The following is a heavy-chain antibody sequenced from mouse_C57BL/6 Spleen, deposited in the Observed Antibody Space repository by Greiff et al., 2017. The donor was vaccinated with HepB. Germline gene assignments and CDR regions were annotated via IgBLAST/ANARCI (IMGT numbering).Heavy chain of an antibody. CDR2: INPNNGGT. J-gene: IGHJ2*01. CDR1: GYTFTDYN. CDR3: AREAKANWDVIYFDY. D-gene: IGHD4-1*01. V-gene: IGHV1-18*01. Sequence: EVQLQQSGPELVKPGASVKIPCKASGYTFTDYNMDWVKQSHGKSLEWIGDINPNNGGTIYNQKFKGKATLTVDKSSSTAYMELRSLTSEDTAVYYCAREAKANWDVIYFDYWGQGTTLTVSS.